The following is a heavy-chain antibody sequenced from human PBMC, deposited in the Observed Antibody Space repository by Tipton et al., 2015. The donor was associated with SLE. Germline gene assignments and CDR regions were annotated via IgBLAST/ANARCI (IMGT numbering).Heavy chain of an antibody. CDR1: GFTVSSNE. Sequence: SLRLSCAASGFTVSSNEMSWVRQAPGKGLEWVSSISGGSTYYADSRKGRFTISRDNSKNTLHLQMNSLRAEDTAVYYCARPIYDSSGYRYWGQGTLVTVSS. D-gene: IGHD3-22*01. V-gene: IGHV3-38-3*01. CDR3: ARPIYDSSGYRY. J-gene: IGHJ4*02. CDR2: ISGGST.